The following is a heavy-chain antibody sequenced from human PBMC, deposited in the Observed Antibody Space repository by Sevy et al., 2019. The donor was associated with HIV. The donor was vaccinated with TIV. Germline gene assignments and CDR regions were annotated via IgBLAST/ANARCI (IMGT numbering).Heavy chain of an antibody. CDR2: IYYSGST. V-gene: IGHV4-59*01. J-gene: IGHJ4*02. Sequence: SETLSLTCTVSGGSISSYYWIWIRQPPGKGLEWIGYIYYSGSTNYNPSLKSRVTISVDTSKNQFSLKLSSVTAADTAVYYCARGGRYSSGWYDWGQRTLVTVSS. D-gene: IGHD6-19*01. CDR3: ARGGRYSSGWYD. CDR1: GGSISSYY.